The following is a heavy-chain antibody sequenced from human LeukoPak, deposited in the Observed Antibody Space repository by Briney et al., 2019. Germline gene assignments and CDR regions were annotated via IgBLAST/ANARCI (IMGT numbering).Heavy chain of an antibody. CDR3: ARLGVGDLLYYYMDV. CDR2: IGSSSGYI. CDR1: GFTFSSYS. J-gene: IGHJ6*03. D-gene: IGHD4-17*01. V-gene: IGHV3-21*01. Sequence: GGSLRLSCAASGFTFSSYSMNWVRQAPGKGLEWVSSIGSSSGYIYYADSVKGRFTISRDNAKNSLYLQMNSLRVEDTAVYYCARLGVGDLLYYYMDVWGKGTTVTVSS.